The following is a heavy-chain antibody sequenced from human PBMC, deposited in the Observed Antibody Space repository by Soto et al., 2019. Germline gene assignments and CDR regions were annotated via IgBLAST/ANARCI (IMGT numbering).Heavy chain of an antibody. J-gene: IGHJ4*02. CDR3: ASFGMATNVDY. V-gene: IGHV4-39*01. CDR2: IYYIGVT. D-gene: IGHD5-12*01. Sequence: SETLSLACTVSGGSISSSSYYWGWIRQPPGKGLELILSIYYIGVTYYNPSLKSRVTISVDTSKNQFSLKLSSVTAADTAVYYCASFGMATNVDYWGQGTLVTVS. CDR1: GGSISSSSYY.